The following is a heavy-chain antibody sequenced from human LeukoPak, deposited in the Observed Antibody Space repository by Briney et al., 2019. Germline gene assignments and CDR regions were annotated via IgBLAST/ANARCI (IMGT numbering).Heavy chain of an antibody. CDR2: ISGSGGST. V-gene: IGHV3-23*01. J-gene: IGHJ4*02. D-gene: IGHD3-9*01. CDR1: GFTFSSYA. CDR3: AKVAWSDILTGYYCFFDY. Sequence: TGGSLRLSCAASGFTFSSYAMSWVRQAPGKGLEWVSAISGSGGSTYYADSVKGRFTISRDNSKNTLYLQMNSLRAEDTAVYYCAKVAWSDILTGYYCFFDYWGQGTQVTVSS.